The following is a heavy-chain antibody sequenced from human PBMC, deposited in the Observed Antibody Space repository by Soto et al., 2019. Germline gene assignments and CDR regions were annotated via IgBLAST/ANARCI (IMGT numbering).Heavy chain of an antibody. D-gene: IGHD3-22*01. J-gene: IGHJ4*01. CDR3: ARGSVDTVDSSGFYEY. CDR1: GGSFSAYY. CDR2: INHSGGT. V-gene: IGHV4-34*01. Sequence: SETLSLTCAVYGGSFSAYYWSWIRQPPGKGLEWIGEINHSGGTSYNPSLKSRVTISVDTSKSQFSLKLTSVTAADRAVYYCARGSVDTVDSSGFYEYWGHGTLVTVSS.